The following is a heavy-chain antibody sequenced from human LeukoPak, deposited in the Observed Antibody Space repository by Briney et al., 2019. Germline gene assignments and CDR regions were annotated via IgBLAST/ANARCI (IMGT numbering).Heavy chain of an antibody. CDR3: ARDRADPDYGDYVFAY. Sequence: SGGSLRLPCAASGFTFISYSMNWVRQAPGKGLEWVSSISSRRSYIYYADSLKGRFTICRDNAKNSLYLNIHSLRAEDTAVYYCARDRADPDYGDYVFAYWGQGTLVTVSS. CDR1: GFTFISYS. V-gene: IGHV3-21*01. J-gene: IGHJ4*02. D-gene: IGHD4-17*01. CDR2: ISSRRSYI.